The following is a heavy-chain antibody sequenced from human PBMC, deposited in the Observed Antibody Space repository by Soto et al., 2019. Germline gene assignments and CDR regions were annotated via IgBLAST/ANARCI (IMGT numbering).Heavy chain of an antibody. CDR2: IHSDGSST. J-gene: IGHJ3*01. CDR1: GFTFSYYW. V-gene: IGHV3-74*01. CDR3: ARGDRGAFDL. D-gene: IGHD1-26*01. Sequence: EVQLVESGGDLVQPGESLRLSCAASGFTFSYYWMHWVRQAPGKGLVWVSRIHSDGSSTTYADSVKGRFTISRDNARNTRYLHMNSLRAEDTAVYYCARGDRGAFDLWVQGTVVTVSS.